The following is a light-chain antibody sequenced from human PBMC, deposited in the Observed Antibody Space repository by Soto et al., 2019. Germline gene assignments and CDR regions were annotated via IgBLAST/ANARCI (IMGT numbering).Light chain of an antibody. CDR2: GAS. CDR3: QQYDDWPPPYT. Sequence: EIVMTQSPATLSVPPGERATLSCRASQSVSSNLAWYQQKPGQAPRLLIYGASTRATGIPARISGSGSGTEFTLTISSLQSEDFAVYYCQQYDDWPPPYTFGQGTKLEI. J-gene: IGKJ2*01. CDR1: QSVSSN. V-gene: IGKV3-15*01.